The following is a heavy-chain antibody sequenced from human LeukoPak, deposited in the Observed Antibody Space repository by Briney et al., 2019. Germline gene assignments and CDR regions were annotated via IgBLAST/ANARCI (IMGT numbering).Heavy chain of an antibody. J-gene: IGHJ4*02. Sequence: GGSLRLSCAASRFTFSSYAMSWVRQAPGKGPEWVSGISGSGGSTYYADTAKGLFTISRDNSKNTLYLQMNSLRAEDTAVYYCAKSVSSGTYSYFDYWGQGTLVTVSS. D-gene: IGHD1-26*01. CDR1: RFTFSSYA. CDR2: ISGSGGST. V-gene: IGHV3-23*01. CDR3: AKSVSSGTYSYFDY.